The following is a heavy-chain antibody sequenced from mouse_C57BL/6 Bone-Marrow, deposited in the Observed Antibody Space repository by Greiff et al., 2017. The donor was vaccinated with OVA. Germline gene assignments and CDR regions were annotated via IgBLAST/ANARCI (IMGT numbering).Heavy chain of an antibody. CDR1: GFTFSSYA. V-gene: IGHV5-4*01. D-gene: IGHD2-3*01. Sequence: EVQLVESGGGLVKPGGSLKLSCAASGFTFSSYAMSWVRQTPEKRLEWVATISDGGSYTYYPDNVKGRFTISRDNAKNNLYLQMSHLKSEDTAMYYCARAPVGWLLRGFDYWGQGTTLTVSS. J-gene: IGHJ2*01. CDR2: ISDGGSYT. CDR3: ARAPVGWLLRGFDY.